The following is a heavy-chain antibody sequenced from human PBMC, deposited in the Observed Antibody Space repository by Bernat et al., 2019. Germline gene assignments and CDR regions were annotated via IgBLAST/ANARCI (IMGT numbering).Heavy chain of an antibody. V-gene: IGHV3-33*01. CDR1: GFTFSSYG. Sequence: QVQLVESGGGVVQPGRSLRLSCAASGFTFSSYGMHWVRQAPGKGLEWVAVIWYDGSNKYYADSVKGQFTISRDNSKNTLYLQMNSLRAEDTAVYYCARSLRYFDWLLPRGYYYGMDVWGQGTTVTVSS. J-gene: IGHJ6*02. CDR2: IWYDGSNK. CDR3: ARSLRYFDWLLPRGYYYGMDV. D-gene: IGHD3-9*01.